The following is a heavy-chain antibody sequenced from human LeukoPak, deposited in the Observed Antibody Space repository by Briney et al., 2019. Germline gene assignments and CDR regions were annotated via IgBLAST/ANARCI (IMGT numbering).Heavy chain of an antibody. CDR1: GGTFSSYA. CDR3: ARLYYYGSGSYPLDY. Sequence: SVKVSCKASGGTFSSYAISWVRQAPGQGLEWMGRIIPILGIANYAQKFQGRVTITADKSTSTAYMELSSLRSEDTAVYYCARLYYYGSGSYPLDYWGQGTLVTVSS. CDR2: IIPILGIA. V-gene: IGHV1-69*04. D-gene: IGHD3-10*01. J-gene: IGHJ4*02.